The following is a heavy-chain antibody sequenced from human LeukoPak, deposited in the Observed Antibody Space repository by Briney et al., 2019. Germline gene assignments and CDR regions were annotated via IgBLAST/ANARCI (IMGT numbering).Heavy chain of an antibody. CDR1: GYSISSGYY. D-gene: IGHD3-9*01. V-gene: IGHV4-38-2*02. CDR2: IYHTGST. J-gene: IGHJ4*02. Sequence: SETLSLTCTVSGYSISSGYYWGWIRQPPGKGLEWIGNIYHTGSTYYNPSLKSRVTISVDTSKNQFSLKLNSVTAADTAVYHCARRLLTGETLDYWGQGTLVTVSS. CDR3: ARRLLTGETLDY.